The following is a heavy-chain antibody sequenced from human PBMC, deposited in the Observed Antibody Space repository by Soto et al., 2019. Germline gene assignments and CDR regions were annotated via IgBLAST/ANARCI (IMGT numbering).Heavy chain of an antibody. V-gene: IGHV1-2*02. D-gene: IGHD6-6*01. Sequence: ASVKVSCKASGYTFTGYYMHWVRQAPGQGLEWMGWINPNSGGTNYAQKFQGRVTMTRDTSISTAYMELSRLRSDDTAVYYCAGAGLPSYSSSSGAPWFDPWGQGTLVTVSS. J-gene: IGHJ5*02. CDR2: INPNSGGT. CDR1: GYTFTGYY. CDR3: AGAGLPSYSSSSGAPWFDP.